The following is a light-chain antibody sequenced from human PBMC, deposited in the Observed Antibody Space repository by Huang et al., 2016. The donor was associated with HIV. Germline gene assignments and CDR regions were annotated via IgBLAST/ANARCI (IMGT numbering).Light chain of an antibody. Sequence: EIVMTQSPATLSVSPGERATLSCRASQSVSSNLAWYQQKPGQAPRRLIDGASTRATVIPARFSGSGSGTEFTLTISSLQSEDFAVYYCQQYNNWPRTFGQGTKVEIK. CDR3: QQYNNWPRT. CDR1: QSVSSN. CDR2: GAS. J-gene: IGKJ1*01. V-gene: IGKV3-15*01.